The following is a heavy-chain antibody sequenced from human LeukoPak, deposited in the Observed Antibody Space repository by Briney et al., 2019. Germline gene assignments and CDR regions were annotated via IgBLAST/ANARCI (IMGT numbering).Heavy chain of an antibody. Sequence: PGGSLRLSCAASGFTFSSYTMNWVRQAPGKGLEWVSSICSGTTYIYYADSVKGRFTISRDNAKNSLYLQMNRLRAEDTAVYYCARAAAGASSWFDPWGQGTLVTVSS. CDR3: ARAAAGASSWFDP. J-gene: IGHJ5*02. CDR2: ICSGTTYI. CDR1: GFTFSSYT. D-gene: IGHD1-14*01. V-gene: IGHV3-21*01.